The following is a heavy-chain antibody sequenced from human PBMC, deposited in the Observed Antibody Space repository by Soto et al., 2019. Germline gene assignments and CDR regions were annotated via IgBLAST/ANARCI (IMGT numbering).Heavy chain of an antibody. D-gene: IGHD3-22*01. V-gene: IGHV1-69*01. CDR1: GGTFSSYA. CDR3: ARVGIRITLIVAGGMDV. J-gene: IGHJ6*02. Sequence: QVQLVQSGAEVQKPGSSVKVSCKSSGGTFSSYAISWVRQAPGQGLEWMGGIIPIFGTANYAQKLQGRVTITADESTSTAYMELSSLRSDDTAVYYCARVGIRITLIVAGGMDVWGQGTTVTVSS. CDR2: IIPIFGTA.